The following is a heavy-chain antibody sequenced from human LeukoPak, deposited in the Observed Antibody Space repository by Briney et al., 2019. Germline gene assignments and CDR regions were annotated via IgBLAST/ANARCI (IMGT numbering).Heavy chain of an antibody. J-gene: IGHJ3*02. D-gene: IGHD2-21*02. CDR3: ARGVVTAIPGADAFDI. V-gene: IGHV4-59*01. Sequence: SETLSLTCTVSGGSFSSYYWSWIRQPPGKGLEWIGYVYYSGSTNYNPSLKSRVTISIDTSKKQFSLKLTSVTAADTAVYYCARGVVTAIPGADAFDIWGQGTMVTVSS. CDR2: VYYSGST. CDR1: GGSFSSYY.